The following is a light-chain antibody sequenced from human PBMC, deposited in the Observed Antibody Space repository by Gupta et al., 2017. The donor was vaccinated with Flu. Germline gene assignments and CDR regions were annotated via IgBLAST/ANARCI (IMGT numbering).Light chain of an antibody. CDR1: QDMSHY. J-gene: IGKJ2*01. CDR2: GAS. V-gene: IGKV1-33*01. Sequence: DIQMTQPPSSLSSSVGDRVTITCQASQDMSHYLNWYQQKPGKVPKALIYGASHLEAGVPSRFSGGGSGTDFTLTIDSLQPEDFGTYCCLQDDLVPPTFGQGTKVDIK. CDR3: LQDDLVPPT.